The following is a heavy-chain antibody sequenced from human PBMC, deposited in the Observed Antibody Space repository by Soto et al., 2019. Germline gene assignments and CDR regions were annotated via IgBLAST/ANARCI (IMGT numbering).Heavy chain of an antibody. Sequence: THSLNCVISGDRVSTNIAVWSWIRESASRGLEWLGRTLYRSSKWYNEYAVSVKSRMTINTDTSKNQFSLQLNSVTPEDTAVYYCAIVASPTLNYLHGMYVWGPGTAVTLFS. CDR2: TLYRSSKWYN. D-gene: IGHD1-7*01. CDR3: AIVASPTLNYLHGMYV. CDR1: GDRVSTNIAV. J-gene: IGHJ6*02. V-gene: IGHV6-1*01.